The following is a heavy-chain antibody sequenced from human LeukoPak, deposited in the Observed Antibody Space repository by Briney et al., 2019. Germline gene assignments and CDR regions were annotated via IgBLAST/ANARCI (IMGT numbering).Heavy chain of an antibody. CDR2: ISYSGRT. J-gene: IGHJ6*02. V-gene: IGHV4-39*01. CDR1: GGSISSSSYY. CDR3: ARKKTGATNGLDV. Sequence: SETLSLTCTVSGGSISSSSYYWGWIRQPPGEGPEWIGSISYSGRTHYNPSLKSRVSISVDTSKNQFSLNLSSVTAADTAVCYCARKKTGATNGLDVWGQGTTVTVSS. D-gene: IGHD1-1*01.